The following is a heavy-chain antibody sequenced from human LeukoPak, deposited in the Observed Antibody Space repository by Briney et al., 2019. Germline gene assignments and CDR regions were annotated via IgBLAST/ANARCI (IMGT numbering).Heavy chain of an antibody. CDR3: AKDVGKWESLHFFDY. Sequence: GGSLRLSCLTSGFTLSTNAMSWVRQAPGKGLEWISGISGSGASTYYANSVKGRFTISRDDSRNTLYLQMNSLRGDDTAVYYCAKDVGKWESLHFFDYWGQGTLVTVSS. CDR2: ISGSGAST. CDR1: GFTLSTNA. J-gene: IGHJ4*02. V-gene: IGHV3-23*01. D-gene: IGHD1-26*01.